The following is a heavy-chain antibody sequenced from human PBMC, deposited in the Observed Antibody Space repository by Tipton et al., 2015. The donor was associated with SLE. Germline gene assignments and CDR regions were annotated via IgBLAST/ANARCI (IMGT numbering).Heavy chain of an antibody. J-gene: IGHJ3*02. CDR1: GYTFTSYY. Sequence: QLVQSGAEVKKPGASVKVSCKASGYTFTSYYMHWVRQAPGQGLEWMGIINPSGGSTSYAQKFQGRVTMTRDTSTSTVYIELSSLRSEDTAVYYCARGTPASDIVVVPAAIRAFDIWGQGTMVTVSS. V-gene: IGHV1-46*01. CDR2: INPSGGST. D-gene: IGHD2-2*01. CDR3: ARGTPASDIVVVPAAIRAFDI.